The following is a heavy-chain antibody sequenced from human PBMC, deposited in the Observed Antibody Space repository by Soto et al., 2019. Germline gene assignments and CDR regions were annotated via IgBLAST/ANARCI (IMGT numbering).Heavy chain of an antibody. V-gene: IGHV3-30*18. CDR3: AKVLEIAAAGGIDY. Sequence: GGSLRLPCAASGFTFSSYGMHWVRQAPGKRLEWVADISYDGSNKYYADSVKGRFTISRDNSKNTLYLQMNSLRAEDTAVYYCAKVLEIAAAGGIDYWGQGTLVTVSS. J-gene: IGHJ4*02. CDR2: ISYDGSNK. D-gene: IGHD6-13*01. CDR1: GFTFSSYG.